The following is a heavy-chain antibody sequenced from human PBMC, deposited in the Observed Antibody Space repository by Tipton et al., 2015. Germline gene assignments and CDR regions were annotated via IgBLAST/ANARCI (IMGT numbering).Heavy chain of an antibody. J-gene: IGHJ4*02. D-gene: IGHD3-16*01. CDR1: GFIFSDYG. V-gene: IGHV3-30*03. CDR2: ISYDGSNK. CDR3: GSRHYAFDY. Sequence: SLRLSCAASGFIFSDYGMHWVRQAPGKGLEWVALISYDGSNKYYADAVKGRFTISRDNSKNTLYVQMNSLRPEDTAEYYCGSRHYAFDYWGQGTLVTVSS.